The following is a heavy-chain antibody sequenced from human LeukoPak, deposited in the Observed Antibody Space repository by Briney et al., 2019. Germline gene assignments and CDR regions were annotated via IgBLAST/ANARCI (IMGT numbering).Heavy chain of an antibody. J-gene: IGHJ4*02. Sequence: PSETLSLTCTVSGGSISNNTNYWGWIRQSPGKGLQWIASIYYSGNTYYNPSLKSRVTISVDTSKNQFSLSLTSVTVADTAVYYCARDSYGSGSNHDYWGQGTLVTVSS. CDR2: IYYSGNT. V-gene: IGHV4-39*07. CDR1: GGSISNNTNY. D-gene: IGHD3-10*01. CDR3: ARDSYGSGSNHDY.